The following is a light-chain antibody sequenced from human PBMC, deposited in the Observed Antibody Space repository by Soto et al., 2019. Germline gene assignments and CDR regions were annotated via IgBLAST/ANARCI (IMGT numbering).Light chain of an antibody. J-gene: IGLJ1*01. CDR3: SSPSTTSTPIV. Sequence: QSALSQPASMSGSPGQSITIPCTGASSDIGLYNYVSWYQHHPGKAPKLLISEVNVRPSGLSDRFSASKAGNTASLTISGLQPEDEAYYYCSSPSTTSTPIVFGSGTKVTVL. V-gene: IGLV2-14*01. CDR2: EVN. CDR1: SSDIGLYNY.